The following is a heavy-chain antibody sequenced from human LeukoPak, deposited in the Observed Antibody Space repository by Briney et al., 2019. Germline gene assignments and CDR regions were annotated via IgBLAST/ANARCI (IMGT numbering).Heavy chain of an antibody. CDR1: GFTFSSYE. J-gene: IGHJ6*03. V-gene: IGHV3-48*03. CDR2: ISSSGSTI. D-gene: IGHD3-22*01. Sequence: GGSLRLSCAASGFTFSSYEMNWVRQAPGKGLEWVSYISSSGSTIYYADSVKGRFTISRDNAKNSLYLQMNSLRAEDTAVYYCARSYYYDSSGNTPSARYYYYYMDVWGKGTTVTISS. CDR3: ARSYYYDSSGNTPSARYYYYYMDV.